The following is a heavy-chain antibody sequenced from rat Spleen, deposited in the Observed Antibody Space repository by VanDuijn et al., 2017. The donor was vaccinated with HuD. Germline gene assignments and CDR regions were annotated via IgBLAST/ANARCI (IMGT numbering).Heavy chain of an antibody. Sequence: EVQLVESGGGLVQPGRSLKLSCAASGFTFSDYYMAWVRQAPKKGLEWVASISNGGGNTYYRDSVKGRFTISRDNAKSTLYLQMDSLRSEDTATYYCARPDYSRFDYWGQGVMVTVSS. CDR3: ARPDYSRFDY. CDR1: GFTFSDYY. CDR2: ISNGGGNT. J-gene: IGHJ2*01. D-gene: IGHD1-2*01. V-gene: IGHV5-25*01.